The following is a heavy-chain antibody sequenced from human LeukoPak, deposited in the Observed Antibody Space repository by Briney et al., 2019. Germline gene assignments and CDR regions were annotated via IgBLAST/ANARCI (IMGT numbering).Heavy chain of an antibody. D-gene: IGHD2-15*01. CDR2: IRSKAYGGTT. CDR3: TRAPLGYCSGGSCYPYYFDY. Sequence: GGSLRLSCTDSGFTFCDYAMSWFRQAPGKGLEWVGFIRSKAYGGTTEYAASVKGRFTISRDDSKSIAYLQMDSLKTEDTAVYYCTRAPLGYCSGGSCYPYYFDYWGQGTLVTVSS. J-gene: IGHJ4*02. CDR1: GFTFCDYA. V-gene: IGHV3-49*03.